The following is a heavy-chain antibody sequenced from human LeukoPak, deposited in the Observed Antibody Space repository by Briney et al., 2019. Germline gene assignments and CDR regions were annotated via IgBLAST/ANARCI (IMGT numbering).Heavy chain of an antibody. CDR2: ISYDGSNK. CDR3: AKLTGTTENFDY. J-gene: IGHJ4*02. V-gene: IGHV3-30*18. Sequence: PGRSLRLSCAASGFTFSSYGMHWVRQAPGKGLEWVAVISYDGSNKYYADSVKGRFTISRDNSKNTLYLQMNSLRAEDTAVCYCAKLTGTTENFDYWGQGTLVTVSS. D-gene: IGHD1-20*01. CDR1: GFTFSSYG.